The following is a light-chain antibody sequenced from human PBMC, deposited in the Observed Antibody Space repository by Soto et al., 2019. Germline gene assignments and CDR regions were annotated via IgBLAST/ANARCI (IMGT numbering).Light chain of an antibody. CDR2: EVN. J-gene: IGLJ3*02. V-gene: IGLV2-8*01. Sequence: QSVLTQPPSASGSPGQSVTISCTGGSSDVGRYNSVSWYQQHPGKVPKLIIYEVNKRPSGVPDRFSGSKSGNTASLTVSGLQAEDEADYNCSSYAGSNILVFGGGTKLTVL. CDR3: SSYAGSNILV. CDR1: SSDVGRYNS.